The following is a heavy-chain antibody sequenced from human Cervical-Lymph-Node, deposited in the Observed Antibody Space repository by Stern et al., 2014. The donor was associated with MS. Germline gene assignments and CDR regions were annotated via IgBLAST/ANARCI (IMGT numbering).Heavy chain of an antibody. CDR3: ARKHNWNFYYYYGMDV. V-gene: IGHV1-2*02. Sequence: QVQLGQSGAEVKKPGASVNVSCKASGYTFSDYYIHWVRQAPGQGLAWMGWINPNSGGTNYAQNFQGRVAMTRDTSISTAYMELSSLRSDDAAVYYCARKHNWNFYYYYGMDVWGQGTTVTVSS. CDR2: INPNSGGT. J-gene: IGHJ6*02. CDR1: GYTFSDYY. D-gene: IGHD1-7*01.